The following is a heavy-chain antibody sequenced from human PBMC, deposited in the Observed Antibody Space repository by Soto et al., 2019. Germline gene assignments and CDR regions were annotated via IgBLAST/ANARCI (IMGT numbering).Heavy chain of an antibody. Sequence: PGGSLRLSCAASGFTFSSYSMNWVRQAPGKGLEWVSSISSSSSYIYYADSVKGRFTISRDNAKNSLYLQMNSLRAEDTAVYYCARALAGTTLRHFDYWGQGTLVTVSS. CDR2: ISSSSSYI. J-gene: IGHJ4*02. D-gene: IGHD1-7*01. V-gene: IGHV3-21*01. CDR1: GFTFSSYS. CDR3: ARALAGTTLRHFDY.